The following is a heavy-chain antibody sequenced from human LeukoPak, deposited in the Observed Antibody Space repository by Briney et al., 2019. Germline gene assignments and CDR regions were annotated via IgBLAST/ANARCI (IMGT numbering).Heavy chain of an antibody. CDR1: GFTFSSYS. CDR3: ARDPPYYDSSGQRVDY. D-gene: IGHD3-22*01. J-gene: IGHJ4*02. Sequence: GGSLRLSCAASGFTFSSYSMNWVRQAPGKGLEWVSYISSSSSTIYYADSVKGRFTISRDNAKNSLYLQMNSLRAEDTAVYYCARDPPYYDSSGQRVDYWGQGTLVTVSS. V-gene: IGHV3-48*04. CDR2: ISSSSSTI.